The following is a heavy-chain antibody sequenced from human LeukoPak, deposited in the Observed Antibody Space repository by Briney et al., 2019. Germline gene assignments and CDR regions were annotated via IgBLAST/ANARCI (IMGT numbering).Heavy chain of an antibody. D-gene: IGHD2-15*01. CDR2: INGSSSDT. J-gene: IGHJ5*02. V-gene: IGHV3-11*03. Sequence: GGSLRLSCAASGFTFSDYYMTWIRQAPGRGLEWISYINGSSSDTKYADSVKGRFTISRDNAKNSVYLLMNSLRAEDTAVYYCARRGTTYCTVDSCHPNWFDPWGQGTLVTVSS. CDR1: GFTFSDYY. CDR3: ARRGTTYCTVDSCHPNWFDP.